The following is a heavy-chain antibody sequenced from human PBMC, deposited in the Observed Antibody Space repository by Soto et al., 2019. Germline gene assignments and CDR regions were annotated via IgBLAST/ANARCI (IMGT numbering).Heavy chain of an antibody. CDR3: VTVAVQVAWFRPTYLPQYES. Sequence: ASVKVSCKVSGYTLTDFSIHWVRQAPGKGPEWMGGFDPESGDSIYAQKFQDRVTMTEDTSTDTAYMELSSLRSEDTALYYCVTVAVQVAWFRPTYLPQYESWGKRTLISSSS. CDR1: GYTLTDFS. CDR2: FDPESGDS. D-gene: IGHD3-3*01. V-gene: IGHV1-24*01. J-gene: IGHJ5*02.